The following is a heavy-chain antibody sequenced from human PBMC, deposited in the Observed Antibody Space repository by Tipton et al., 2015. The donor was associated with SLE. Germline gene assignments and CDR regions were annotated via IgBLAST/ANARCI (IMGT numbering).Heavy chain of an antibody. Sequence: TLSLTCTVSGGSISSGSYYWSWIRQPPGKGLEWIGSIYHSGSTYYNPSLKSRVTISVDTSKNQFSLKLSSVTAADTAVYYCATWRRPYYYYGMDVWGQGTTVTVSS. D-gene: IGHD1-1*01. CDR1: GGSISSGSYY. J-gene: IGHJ6*02. CDR3: ATWRRPYYYYGMDV. CDR2: IYHSGST. V-gene: IGHV4-39*07.